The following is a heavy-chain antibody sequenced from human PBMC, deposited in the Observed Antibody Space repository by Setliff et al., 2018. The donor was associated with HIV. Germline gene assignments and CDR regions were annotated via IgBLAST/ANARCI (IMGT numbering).Heavy chain of an antibody. CDR2: VYHTGST. CDR1: GGSFSGYY. V-gene: IGHV4-34*01. J-gene: IGHJ2*01. D-gene: IGHD3-16*01. CDR3: AREPKGDWGNFWYFDL. Sequence: SETLSLTCAVYGGSFSGYYWSWVRQPPGKGLEWIGEVYHTGSTNLNPSLKSRVAMSVDTSRNQFSLKLTSVAAADTAVYYCAREPKGDWGNFWYFDLWGRGTLVTVSS.